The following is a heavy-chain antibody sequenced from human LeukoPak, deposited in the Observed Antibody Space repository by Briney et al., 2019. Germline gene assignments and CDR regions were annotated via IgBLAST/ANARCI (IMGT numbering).Heavy chain of an antibody. J-gene: IGHJ4*02. CDR3: AKDFRIGYSAHFDY. CDR1: GLTFSTHW. CDR2: IKQDGSEK. Sequence: GGSLRLSCEASGLTFSTHWMTWVRQAPGKGLEWVANIKQDGSEKYYVDSVKGRFTISRDNAKNSLYLQMDSLRGEDTAVYYCAKDFRIGYSAHFDYWGQGALVTVSS. D-gene: IGHD2-21*01. V-gene: IGHV3-7*03.